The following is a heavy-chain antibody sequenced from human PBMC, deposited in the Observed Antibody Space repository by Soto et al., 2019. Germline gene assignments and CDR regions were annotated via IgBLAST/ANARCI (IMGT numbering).Heavy chain of an antibody. CDR3: ARVPVSMVRGYGMDV. CDR1: GFTFNDYY. CDR2: IRSSGPYT. Sequence: QVQLVESGGGLVKPGGSLRLSCAASGFTFNDYYMSWVRQAPGKGLEWVSYIRSSGPYTKYGDSVKGRFTISRDNAKNSLYLQMSSLRVEDTAVYYCARVPVSMVRGYGMDVWGQGTTVTVSS. V-gene: IGHV3-11*06. J-gene: IGHJ6*02. D-gene: IGHD3-10*01.